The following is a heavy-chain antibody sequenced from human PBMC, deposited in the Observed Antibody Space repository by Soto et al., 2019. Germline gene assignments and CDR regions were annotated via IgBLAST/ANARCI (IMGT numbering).Heavy chain of an antibody. CDR1: GFTVSSNY. CDR2: IYSGGST. Sequence: EVQLVESGGGLVQPGGSLRLSCAASGFTVSSNYMSWVRQAPGKGLEWVSVIYSGGSTYYADSVKGRFTISRDNSKNTLYLQMNSLRAEDTAVYYCARVQWLGPYNWFDPWGQGTLVTVSS. J-gene: IGHJ5*02. D-gene: IGHD6-19*01. V-gene: IGHV3-53*01. CDR3: ARVQWLGPYNWFDP.